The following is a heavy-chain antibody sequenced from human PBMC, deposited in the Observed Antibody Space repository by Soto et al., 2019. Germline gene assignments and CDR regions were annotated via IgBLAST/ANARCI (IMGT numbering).Heavy chain of an antibody. Sequence: GGSLRLSCAASGFTFSSYSINWVRQAPGKGLEWVSSISSSSSHIYYADSVKGRFTISRDNAKKSLYLQMNSLRVEDTAVYYCARDRGYDILTGYSEKDYWGQGTMVTVSS. D-gene: IGHD3-9*01. CDR2: ISSSSSHI. CDR3: ARDRGYDILTGYSEKDY. CDR1: GFTFSSYS. J-gene: IGHJ4*02. V-gene: IGHV3-21*01.